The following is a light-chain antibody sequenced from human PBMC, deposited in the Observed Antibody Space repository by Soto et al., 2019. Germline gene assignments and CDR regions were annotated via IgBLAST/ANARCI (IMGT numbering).Light chain of an antibody. V-gene: IGLV2-23*01. J-gene: IGLJ2*01. CDR3: CSYASSSTLV. CDR2: DGS. CDR1: SSDVGTYNV. Sequence: QSVLTQPASVSGSPGQSITISCTGTSSDVGTYNVVSWYQQYPGKAPKLMIYDGSERPSGVSNRFSGSKSGNTASLTISGLQAEDEADYYCCSYASSSTLVFGGGTKVTVL.